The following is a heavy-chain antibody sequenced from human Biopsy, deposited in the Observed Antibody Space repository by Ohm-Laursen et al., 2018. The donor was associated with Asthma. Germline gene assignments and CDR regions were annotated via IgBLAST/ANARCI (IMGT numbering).Heavy chain of an antibody. CDR1: GGSMSSSSYY. CDR3: ARAIGTGDWYFDV. J-gene: IGHJ2*01. Sequence: SETLSLTCTVSGGSMSSSSYYWGWIRQSPGRGLEWIGEIYYSGSTNYHPSLKGRVTISVAKSKNQFSLRLTSVTAADTAVYYCARAIGTGDWYFDVWGRGTLVTVSS. D-gene: IGHD1-1*01. V-gene: IGHV4-61*05. CDR2: IYYSGST.